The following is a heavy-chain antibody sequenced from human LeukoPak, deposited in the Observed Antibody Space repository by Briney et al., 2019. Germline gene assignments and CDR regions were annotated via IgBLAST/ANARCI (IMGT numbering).Heavy chain of an antibody. CDR3: ARVRRSRTAEDY. Sequence: SETLSLTCAVSGYSISSGYYWGWIRQPPGKGLEWIGSIYHSGSTYYNPSLKSRVTISVDTSKNQFSLKLSSVTAADTAVYYCARVRRSRTAEDYWGQGTLVTVSS. D-gene: IGHD1-14*01. V-gene: IGHV4-38-2*01. J-gene: IGHJ4*02. CDR1: GYSISSGYY. CDR2: IYHSGST.